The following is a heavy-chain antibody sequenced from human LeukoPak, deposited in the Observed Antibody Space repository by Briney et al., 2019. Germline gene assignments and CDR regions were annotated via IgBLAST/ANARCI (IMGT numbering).Heavy chain of an antibody. CDR1: GGPISSYY. J-gene: IGHJ4*02. V-gene: IGHV4-59*08. Sequence: SETLSLTCTVSGGPISSYYWSWIRQPPGKGLEWIGYIYYSWSTNYNPSLQSRVTISVDTSKFQFSLKLRSVTAADTAVYYCARHSTSGYYYDFDYWGQGTLVTVSS. D-gene: IGHD3-22*01. CDR2: IYYSWST. CDR3: ARHSTSGYYYDFDY.